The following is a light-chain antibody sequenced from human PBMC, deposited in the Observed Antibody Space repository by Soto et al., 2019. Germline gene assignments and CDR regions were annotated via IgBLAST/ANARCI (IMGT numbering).Light chain of an antibody. CDR1: QSVFYSSNNKNY. V-gene: IGKV4-1*01. CDR2: WAS. CDR3: QQYYSIPYT. J-gene: IGKJ2*01. Sequence: DIVMTQSPDSLAVSLGERATINCKSSQSVFYSSNNKNYLAWYQQKPGQPPKLLIYWASTRESGVPDRFSGSGYGADFTLTISSLRAEDVAVYYCQQYYSIPYTFGQGTKLEIK.